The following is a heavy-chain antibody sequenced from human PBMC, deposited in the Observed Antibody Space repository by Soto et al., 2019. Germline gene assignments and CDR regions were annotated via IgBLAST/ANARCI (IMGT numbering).Heavy chain of an antibody. V-gene: IGHV1-18*01. CDR1: GYTFITSG. CDR2: ISPANGDK. Sequence: QVELMQSGPEVKRPGTSVKVSCKASGYTFITSGINWVRQTPGQALEWVGWISPANGDKKYAQKFKDRVTLTSETSTDTVYMELTNLRSNDTAVYFCARGPYCATTHRQWWYFDFWGRGTPVTDSS. D-gene: IGHD1-1*01. CDR3: ARGPYCATTHRQWWYFDF. J-gene: IGHJ2*01.